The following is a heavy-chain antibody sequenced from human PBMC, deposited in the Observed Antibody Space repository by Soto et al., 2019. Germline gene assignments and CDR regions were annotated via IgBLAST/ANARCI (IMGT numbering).Heavy chain of an antibody. CDR1: GWSFSGYS. CDR2: INHCGNT. J-gene: IGHJ4*02. V-gene: IGHV4-34*01. D-gene: IGHD2-15*01. Sequence: QEQLQQCGAGLLKPSETLSLTCVVYGWSFSGYSWSWIRQAPGKGLEWMGEINHCGNTNYNPSLKSRVTITIATTKTQISLKQISVPAADAAGYYYATGPAVTLGWGFIDSWGQGTLVPVSP. CDR3: ATGPAVTLGWGFIDS.